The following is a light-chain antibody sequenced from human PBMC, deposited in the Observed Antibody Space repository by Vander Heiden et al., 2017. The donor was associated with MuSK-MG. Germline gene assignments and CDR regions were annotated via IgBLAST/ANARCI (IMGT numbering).Light chain of an antibody. Sequence: QAVVTQEPSLTVSPGGTVTLTCGSSTGAVTDGHYPYWFQQQPGQAPRTLIYDTSRRHSWTPARFSGSLLGGKAALTLSGAQPVDEADYYCLLYYHGAARVFGGGTKLTVL. CDR1: TGAVTDGHY. CDR3: LLYYHGAARV. J-gene: IGLJ3*02. V-gene: IGLV7-46*01. CDR2: DTS.